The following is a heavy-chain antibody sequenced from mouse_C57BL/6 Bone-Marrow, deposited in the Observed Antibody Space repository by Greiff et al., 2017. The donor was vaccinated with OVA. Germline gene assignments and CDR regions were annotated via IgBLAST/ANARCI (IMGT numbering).Heavy chain of an antibody. Sequence: VQLQQSGAELVRPGASVKLSCTASGFNIKDDYMHWVKQRPEQGLEWIGWIDPENGDTEYASKFQGKATITADTSSNTAYLQLSSLTSEDTAVYYCTTPSYSLVDYGGQGTTLTVSS. J-gene: IGHJ2*01. CDR1: GFNIKDDY. V-gene: IGHV14-4*01. CDR2: IDPENGDT. D-gene: IGHD2-12*01. CDR3: TTPSYSLVDY.